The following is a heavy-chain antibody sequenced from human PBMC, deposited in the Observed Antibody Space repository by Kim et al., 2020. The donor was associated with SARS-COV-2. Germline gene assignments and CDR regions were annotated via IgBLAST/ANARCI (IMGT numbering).Heavy chain of an antibody. CDR3: ARVKGQSGWFDP. Sequence: SETLSLTCTVSGGSISSGGYYWSWIRQHPGKGLEWIGYIYYSGSTYYNTSVKSRVTISVDTSKNQFSLKLSSVTAADTAVYYCARVKGQSGWFDPWGQGTLVTVSS. V-gene: IGHV4-31*03. CDR1: GGSISSGGYY. CDR2: IYYSGST. J-gene: IGHJ5*02. D-gene: IGHD6-19*01.